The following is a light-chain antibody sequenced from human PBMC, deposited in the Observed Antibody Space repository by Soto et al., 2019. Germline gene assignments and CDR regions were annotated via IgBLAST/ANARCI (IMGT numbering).Light chain of an antibody. CDR3: QQYNNYPRT. CDR1: ESIRTW. V-gene: IGKV1-5*01. Sequence: DIQMTQSPTTLSASIGDRVTITCRASESIRTWLAWYQHKPGKAPKVLIYDASTLESGVPSRFSGSGSGTEFTLPISSLQPDDFATYYCQQYNNYPRTFGQGTKVEIK. J-gene: IGKJ1*01. CDR2: DAS.